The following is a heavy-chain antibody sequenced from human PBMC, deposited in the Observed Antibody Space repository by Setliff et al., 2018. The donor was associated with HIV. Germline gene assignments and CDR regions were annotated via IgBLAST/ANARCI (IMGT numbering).Heavy chain of an antibody. J-gene: IGHJ4*02. D-gene: IGHD2-15*01. CDR3: ARSRRYCSGGSCGDGFFDY. CDR2: IYYSGST. CDR1: GGSISSSSYY. V-gene: IGHV4-39*01. Sequence: LSLTCTVSGGSISSSSYYWGWIRQPPGKGLEWTGSIYYSGSTYYNPSLKSRVTISVDTSKNQFSLKLSSVTAADTAVYYCARSRRYCSGGSCGDGFFDYWGQGTLVTVSS.